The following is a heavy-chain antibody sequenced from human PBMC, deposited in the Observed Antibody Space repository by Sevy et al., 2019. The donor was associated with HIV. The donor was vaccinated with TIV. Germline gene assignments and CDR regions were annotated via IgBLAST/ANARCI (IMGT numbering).Heavy chain of an antibody. D-gene: IGHD3-10*01. CDR1: GFTFSSYS. CDR3: ARAGITMVRGGAFDI. J-gene: IGHJ3*02. V-gene: IGHV3-21*01. CDR2: ISSRSSYI. Sequence: GGSLRLSCAASGFTFSSYSMNWVRQAPGKGLEWVSSISSRSSYIYYADSVKGRFTISRDNAKNSLYLQMNSLRAEDTAVYYCARAGITMVRGGAFDIWGQGTMVTVSS.